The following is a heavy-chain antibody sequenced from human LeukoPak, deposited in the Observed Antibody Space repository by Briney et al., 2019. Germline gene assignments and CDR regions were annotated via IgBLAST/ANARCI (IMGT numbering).Heavy chain of an antibody. V-gene: IGHV3-15*01. CDR3: ATEFFDNGYNF. J-gene: IGHJ4*02. CDR2: IKSQTHGGTT. Sequence: PGGSLRLSCAASGFTFSNACMVWVRQARGTGLEWVGHIKSQTHGGTTDYAAPVKGRFTISRDDSENTVFLQMHSLKTEDTAVYYCATEFFDNGYNFWGQGTLVTVSS. CDR1: GFTFSNAC. D-gene: IGHD3/OR15-3a*01.